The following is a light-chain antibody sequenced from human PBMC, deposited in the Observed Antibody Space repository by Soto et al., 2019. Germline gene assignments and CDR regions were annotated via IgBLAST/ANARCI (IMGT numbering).Light chain of an antibody. J-gene: IGKJ1*01. CDR1: QSIRRW. V-gene: IGKV1-5*01. Sequence: DIQMTQSPSMLSASVGDRVTIACRASQSIRRWLAWYQQKPGKAPKLLIFDASTLQSGVPSRFSGSGSGTDFTLTISCLQSEDFATYYCQQYYSFPRTFGQGTKVDIK. CDR2: DAS. CDR3: QQYYSFPRT.